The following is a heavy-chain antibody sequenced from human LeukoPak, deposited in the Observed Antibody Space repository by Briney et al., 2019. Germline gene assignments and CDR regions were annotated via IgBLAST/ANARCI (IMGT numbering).Heavy chain of an antibody. V-gene: IGHV1-3*01. D-gene: IGHD4-23*01. CDR1: GYTFTDYA. CDR3: ARVLWYGGNYYYFDY. Sequence: ASVKVSCKASGYTFTDYAMHWVRQAPGQRLEWMGWITAGNGNTKYSQKFQGRVTITRDTSASTAYMGLSSLRSEDTAVYYCARVLWYGGNYYYFDYWGQGTLVTVSS. CDR2: ITAGNGNT. J-gene: IGHJ4*02.